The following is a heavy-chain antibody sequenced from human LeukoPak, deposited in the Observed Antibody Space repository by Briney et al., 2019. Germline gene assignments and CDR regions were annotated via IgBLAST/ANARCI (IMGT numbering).Heavy chain of an antibody. V-gene: IGHV4-39*02. Sequence: SETLSLTCAVSGDSISNHIYYWNWIRQTPGKGLEWIGAVYYTRSSYYNPSLKSRVTISVDTSDNHFSMHLSSVNAADTAIYYCARLRALSGHRGAFDIRGQGSMVTVSS. CDR2: VYYTRSS. CDR3: ARLRALSGHRGAFDI. J-gene: IGHJ3*02. CDR1: GDSISNHIYY.